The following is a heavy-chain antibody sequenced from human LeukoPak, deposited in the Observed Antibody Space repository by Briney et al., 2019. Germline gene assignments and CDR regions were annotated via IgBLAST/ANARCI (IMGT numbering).Heavy chain of an antibody. D-gene: IGHD4-11*01. CDR3: VRLDYNNYVKDDY. CDR2: MYHSGST. J-gene: IGHJ4*01. CDR1: GGSISSYY. V-gene: IGHV4-59*08. Sequence: SETLSLTCTVSGGSISSYYWSWIRQPPGKGLEWIASMYHSGSTYYNPSLRSRVTISVDTSKNQVSLKLSSVTAADTAVYYCVRLDYNNYVKDDYWGQGTLVIVSS.